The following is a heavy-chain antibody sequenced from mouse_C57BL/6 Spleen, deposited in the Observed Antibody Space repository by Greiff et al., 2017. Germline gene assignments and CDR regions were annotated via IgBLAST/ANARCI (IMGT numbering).Heavy chain of an antibody. Sequence: QVQLQQSGAELMKPGASVKISCKATGYTFTGYWIEWVKQRPGHGLEWIGGILPGSGSTNYNEKFKGKATFTADTSSNTAYMQLSSLTTEDSTIYYCASEMGGFITTVVSDCAMDYWGQGTSVTVSS. CDR1: GYTFTGYW. D-gene: IGHD1-1*01. CDR3: ASEMGGFITTVVSDCAMDY. V-gene: IGHV1-9*01. J-gene: IGHJ4*01. CDR2: ILPGSGST.